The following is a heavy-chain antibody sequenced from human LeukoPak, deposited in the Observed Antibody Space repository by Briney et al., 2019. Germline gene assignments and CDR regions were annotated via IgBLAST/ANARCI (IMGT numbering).Heavy chain of an antibody. V-gene: IGHV4-39*01. CDR1: GGSISSSSYY. CDR3: ARHTAPYSSSWYLLDY. J-gene: IGHJ4*02. CDR2: IYYSGST. D-gene: IGHD6-13*01. Sequence: SETLSLTCTVSGGSISSSSYYWGWIRQPPGKGLEWIGSIYYSGSTYYNPSLKSRVTISVDTSKNQFPLKLSSVTAADTAVYYCARHTAPYSSSWYLLDYWGQGTLVTVSS.